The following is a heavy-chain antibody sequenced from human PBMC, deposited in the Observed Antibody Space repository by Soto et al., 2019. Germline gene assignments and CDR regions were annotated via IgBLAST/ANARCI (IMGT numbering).Heavy chain of an antibody. V-gene: IGHV1-69*02. CDR3: ANRGYSYGFVIY. Sequence: QVQLVQSGAEVKKPGSSVKVSCKASGGTFSSYTFSWLRQAPGQGLEWMGRIIPMLGIANYAQKFQGRVTITADKSTSTAYMELSSLRSEDPAVYYCANRGYSYGFVIYWGHGTLVTVSS. J-gene: IGHJ4*01. CDR2: IIPMLGIA. D-gene: IGHD5-18*01. CDR1: GGTFSSYT.